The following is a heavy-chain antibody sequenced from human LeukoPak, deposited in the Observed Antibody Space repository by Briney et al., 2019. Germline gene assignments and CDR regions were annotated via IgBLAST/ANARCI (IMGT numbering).Heavy chain of an antibody. CDR2: IRYDGSNK. D-gene: IGHD2-2*01. V-gene: IGHV3-30*02. CDR3: AKDRRYCSSTTCPEA. Sequence: GGSLRLSCAASGFTFSSYGMHWVRQAPGKGLEWVAFIRYDGSNKYYADSVKGRFTISRDNPTNTLNLQMNSLRAEDTAVYYCAKDRRYCSSTTCPEAWGQGTLVTVSS. J-gene: IGHJ4*02. CDR1: GFTFSSYG.